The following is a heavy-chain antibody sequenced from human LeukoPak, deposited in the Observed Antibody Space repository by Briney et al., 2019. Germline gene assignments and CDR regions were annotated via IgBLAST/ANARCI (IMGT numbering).Heavy chain of an antibody. CDR1: GGSISTSY. Sequence: SETLSLTCTVSGGSISTSYWNWVRQPPGKGLEWIGYILYSGSTNYNPSLKGRITISVDTSKNQFSLRLSSVTAADTAVYYCASGDDYSNYYFNYWGQGTLVTVSS. CDR2: ILYSGST. J-gene: IGHJ4*02. V-gene: IGHV4-59*01. D-gene: IGHD4-11*01. CDR3: ASGDDYSNYYFNY.